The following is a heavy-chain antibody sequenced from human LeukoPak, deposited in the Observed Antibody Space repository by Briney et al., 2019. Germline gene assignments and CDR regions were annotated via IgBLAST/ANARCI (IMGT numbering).Heavy chain of an antibody. V-gene: IGHV4-39*01. D-gene: IGHD5-18*01. J-gene: IGHJ4*02. CDR3: ARKAYSYGYALDS. CDR1: GGSISSSSYY. CDR2: IYYSGST. Sequence: SETLSLTCTVSGGSISSSSYYWGWIRQPPGKGLEWIGSIYYSGSTYYNPSLKSRVTISVDTSKNQFSLKLSSVTAADTAVYYCARKAYSYGYALDSWGQGTLVAVSS.